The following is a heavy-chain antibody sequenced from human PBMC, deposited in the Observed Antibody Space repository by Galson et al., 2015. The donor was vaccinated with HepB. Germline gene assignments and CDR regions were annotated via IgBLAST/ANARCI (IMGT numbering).Heavy chain of an antibody. CDR1: GGSISSGGYY. CDR3: ARGPIGYYSGGSCYRGFRMFDY. J-gene: IGHJ4*02. D-gene: IGHD2-15*01. V-gene: IGHV4-31*03. CDR2: IYYSGST. Sequence: TLSLTCTVSGGSISSGGYYWSWIRQHPGKGLEWIGYIYYSGSTYYNPSLKSRVTISVDTSKNQFSLKLSSVTAADTAVYYCARGPIGYYSGGSCYRGFRMFDYWGQGTLVTVSS.